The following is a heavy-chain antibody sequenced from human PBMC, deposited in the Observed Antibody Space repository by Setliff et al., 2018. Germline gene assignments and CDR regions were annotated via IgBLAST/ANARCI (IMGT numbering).Heavy chain of an antibody. CDR1: GGTFSSYA. D-gene: IGHD3-3*01. CDR3: ARSDYNFWSGYLLPYYFDY. J-gene: IGHJ4*02. Sequence: SVKVSCKASGGTFSSYAISWVRQAPGQGLEWMGGIIPIFGTANYAQKFQGRVTITADESTSTAYMELSTLRSEDTAAYYCARSDYNFWSGYLLPYYFDYWGRGTLVTVSS. CDR2: IIPIFGTA. V-gene: IGHV1-69*13.